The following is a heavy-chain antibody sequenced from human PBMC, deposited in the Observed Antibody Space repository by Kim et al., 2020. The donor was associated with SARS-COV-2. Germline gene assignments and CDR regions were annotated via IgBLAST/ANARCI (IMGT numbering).Heavy chain of an antibody. V-gene: IGHV4-39*01. J-gene: IGHJ6*03. D-gene: IGHD6-25*01. CDR3: ARLPRLIRYYYYMDV. Sequence: PSLKSRVTISVDTSKNQFSLKLSSVTAADTAVYYCARLPRLIRYYYYMDVWGKGTTVTVSS.